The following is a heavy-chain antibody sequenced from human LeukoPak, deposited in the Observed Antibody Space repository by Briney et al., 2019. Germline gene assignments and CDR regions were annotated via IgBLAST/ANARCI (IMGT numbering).Heavy chain of an antibody. CDR3: TRHQGAGGSGVDY. CDR2: IRTKVNNYAT. D-gene: IGHD2-15*01. CDR1: GFTFSGSA. V-gene: IGHV3-73*01. J-gene: IGHJ4*02. Sequence: PGGSLRLSCAASGFTFSGSAMHWVRQASGKGLEWVGRIRTKVNNYATVYAASMKGRFTISRDDSKNTTYLQLNSLETEDTAVYYCTRHQGAGGSGVDYWGQGTLVTVSS.